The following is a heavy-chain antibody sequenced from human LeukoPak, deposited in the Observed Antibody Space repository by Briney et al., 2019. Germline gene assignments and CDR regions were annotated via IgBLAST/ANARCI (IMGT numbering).Heavy chain of an antibody. D-gene: IGHD2-2*01. CDR2: ISSSSITI. J-gene: IGHJ4*02. Sequence: PGGSLRLSCAASGFTFSSYSMDWVRQAPGKGLEWVSYISSSSITIYYADSVKGRFTISRDNAKNSLYLQMNSLRAEDTAVYYCARDPGAYAYFDYWGQGTLVTVSS. V-gene: IGHV3-48*04. CDR1: GFTFSSYS. CDR3: ARDPGAYAYFDY.